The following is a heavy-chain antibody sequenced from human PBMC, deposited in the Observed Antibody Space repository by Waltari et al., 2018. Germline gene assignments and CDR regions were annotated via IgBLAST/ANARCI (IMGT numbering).Heavy chain of an antibody. Sequence: EVQLVESGGGLVKPGGSLRLSCAASGFTFSSYSMNWVRQAPGKGLEWVSSISSSSSYIYYADAVKGRFTISRDNAKNALYLQMNSLRAEDTAVYYCARDMGLGDMDVWGKGTTVTVSS. J-gene: IGHJ6*03. V-gene: IGHV3-21*01. D-gene: IGHD3-10*01. CDR2: ISSSSSYI. CDR1: GFTFSSYS. CDR3: ARDMGLGDMDV.